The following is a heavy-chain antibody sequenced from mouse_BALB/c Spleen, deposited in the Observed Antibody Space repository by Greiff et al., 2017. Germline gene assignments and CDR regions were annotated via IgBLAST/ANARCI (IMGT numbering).Heavy chain of an antibody. D-gene: IGHD2-3*01. CDR3: AIYDGYYAWFAY. J-gene: IGHJ3*01. Sequence: VQRVESGAELVRPGVSVKISCKGSGYTFTDYAMHWVKQSHAKSLEWIGVISTYYGDASYNQKFKGKATMTVDKSSSTAYMELARLTSEDSAIYYCAIYDGYYAWFAYWGQGTLVTVSA. CDR2: ISTYYGDA. V-gene: IGHV1S137*01. CDR1: GYTFTDYA.